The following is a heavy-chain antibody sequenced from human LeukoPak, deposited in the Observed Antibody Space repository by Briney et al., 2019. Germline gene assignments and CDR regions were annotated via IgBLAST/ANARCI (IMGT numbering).Heavy chain of an antibody. D-gene: IGHD3-16*01. J-gene: IGHJ4*02. CDR2: IYYSGST. V-gene: IGHV4-59*01. CDR1: GGSISSYY. Sequence: SETLSLTCTVSGGSISSYYWSWIRQPPGKGLEWIGYIYYSGSTNYNPSLKSRVTISVDTSKNQFSLKLSSVTAADTAVYYCARSYTNLLFFDFWGQGTLVPVSS. CDR3: ARSYTNLLFFDF.